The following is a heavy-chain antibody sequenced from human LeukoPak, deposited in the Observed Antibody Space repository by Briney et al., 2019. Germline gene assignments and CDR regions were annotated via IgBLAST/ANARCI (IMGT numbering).Heavy chain of an antibody. J-gene: IGHJ4*02. CDR2: IDWDDDK. CDR3: ARISRYYGSGSYSHFDY. D-gene: IGHD3-10*01. CDR1: GFLLRTSGLC. Sequence: SGPTLADPTQTLTLTFTFSGFLLRTSGLCVSWIRQPPGKALEWLALIDWDDDKYYSTSLKTRLTISKDTSKNQVVLTMTNMDPVDTATYYCARISRYYGSGSYSHFDYWGQGTLVTVSS. V-gene: IGHV2-70*01.